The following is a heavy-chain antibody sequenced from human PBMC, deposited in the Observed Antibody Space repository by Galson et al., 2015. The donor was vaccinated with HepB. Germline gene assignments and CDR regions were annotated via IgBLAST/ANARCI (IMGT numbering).Heavy chain of an antibody. V-gene: IGHV3-49*04. CDR2: IRSKAYGGTT. CDR1: GFTFGDYA. Sequence: SLRLSCAASGFTFGDYAMSWVRQAPGKGLEWVGFIRSKAYGGTTEYAASVKGRFTISRDDSKSIAYLQMNSLKTEDTAVYYCTRVRIVMTTVTSFDYWGQGTLVTVSS. J-gene: IGHJ4*02. CDR3: TRVRIVMTTVTSFDY. D-gene: IGHD4-17*01.